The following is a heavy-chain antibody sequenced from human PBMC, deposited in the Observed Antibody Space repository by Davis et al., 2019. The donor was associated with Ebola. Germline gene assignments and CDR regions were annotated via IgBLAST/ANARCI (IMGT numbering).Heavy chain of an antibody. J-gene: IGHJ6*02. CDR1: GFTFSKYW. D-gene: IGHD6-25*01. CDR2: ISGGGDSP. V-gene: IGHV3-23*01. Sequence: PGGSLRLSCAASGFTFSKYWMHWVRQAPGKGPEWVSAISGGGDSPYYADSVKGRFTISRDNSKNTVYLQMDSLRGEDTAVYYCANRRLWGQGTTVTVSS. CDR3: ANRRL.